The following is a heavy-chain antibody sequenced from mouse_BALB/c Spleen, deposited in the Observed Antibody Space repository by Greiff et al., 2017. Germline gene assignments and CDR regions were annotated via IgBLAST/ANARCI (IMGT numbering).Heavy chain of an antibody. D-gene: IGHD2-14*01. Sequence: EVQLQESGPGLVKPSQSLSLTCSVTGYSITSGYYWNWIRQFPGNKLEWMGYISYDGSNNYNPSLKNRISITRDTSKNQFFLKLNSVTTEDTATYYCARASHYRSYAMDDWGQGTSVTVSS. CDR1: GYSITSGYY. CDR3: ARASHYRSYAMDD. V-gene: IGHV3-6*02. CDR2: ISYDGSN. J-gene: IGHJ4*01.